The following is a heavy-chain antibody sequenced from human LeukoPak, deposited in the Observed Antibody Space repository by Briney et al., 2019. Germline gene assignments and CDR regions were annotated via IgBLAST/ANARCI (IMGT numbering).Heavy chain of an antibody. CDR1: GGTFSSYA. CDR3: ARTLGYSGYDQVDY. Sequence: SVKVSCKASGGTFSSYAISWVRQAPGQGLEWMGGIIPIFGSANYAQKFQGRVTITADESTSTAYMELSSLRSEDTAVYYCARTLGYSGYDQVDYWGQGTLVTVSS. V-gene: IGHV1-69*13. J-gene: IGHJ4*02. D-gene: IGHD5-12*01. CDR2: IIPIFGSA.